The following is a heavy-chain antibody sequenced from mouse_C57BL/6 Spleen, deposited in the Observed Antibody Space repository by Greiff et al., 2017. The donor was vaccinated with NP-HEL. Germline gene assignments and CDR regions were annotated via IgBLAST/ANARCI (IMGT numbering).Heavy chain of an antibody. V-gene: IGHV1-54*01. CDR1: GYAFTNYL. CDR3: ARRFGYGYAMDY. CDR2: INPGSGGT. J-gene: IGHJ4*01. D-gene: IGHD2-2*01. Sequence: VNLVESGAELVRPGTSVKVSCKASGYAFTNYLIEWVKQRPGQGLEWIGVINPGSGGTNYNEKFKGKATLTADKSSSTAYMQLSSLTSEDSAVYFCARRFGYGYAMDYWGQGTSVTVSS.